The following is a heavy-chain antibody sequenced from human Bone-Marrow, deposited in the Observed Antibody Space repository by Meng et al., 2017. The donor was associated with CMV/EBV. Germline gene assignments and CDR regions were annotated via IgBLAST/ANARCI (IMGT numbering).Heavy chain of an antibody. J-gene: IGHJ6*02. CDR1: GFTFSDYY. Sequence: GESLKISCAASGFTFSDYYMSWIRQAPGKGLEWVSYISSSGSTIYYADSVKGRSTISRDNAKNSLYLQMNSLRAEDTAVYYCARDLGDFYYYGMDVWGQGTTVTVSS. CDR2: ISSSGSTI. V-gene: IGHV3-11*01. CDR3: ARDLGDFYYYGMDV.